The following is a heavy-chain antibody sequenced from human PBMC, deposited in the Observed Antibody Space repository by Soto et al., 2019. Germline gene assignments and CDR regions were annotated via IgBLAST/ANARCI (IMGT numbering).Heavy chain of an antibody. V-gene: IGHV1-69*14. D-gene: IGHD3-10*01. Sequence: QVQLVQSGAAVKKPGSSVKVSCKASGGTFSSYAISWVRQAPGQGLEWMGGIIPIFGTANYAQKFQGRVTITADKSTRTAYMELSSLRSDDTAVYYCASPTMDYYYYYGMDVWGQGTKVTVSS. CDR3: ASPTMDYYYYYGMDV. CDR1: GGTFSSYA. J-gene: IGHJ6*02. CDR2: IIPIFGTA.